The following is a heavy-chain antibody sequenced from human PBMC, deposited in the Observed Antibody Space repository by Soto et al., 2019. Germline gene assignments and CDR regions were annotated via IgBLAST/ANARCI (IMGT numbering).Heavy chain of an antibody. CDR2: ISAYNGNT. J-gene: IGHJ5*02. CDR3: ARYIAVAGTVWFDP. Sequence: ASVNVSCKASGYTFTSYGISWVRQAPGQGLEWMGWISAYNGNTNYAQKLQGRVTMTTDTSTSTAYMELRSLRSDDTAVYYCARYIAVAGTVWFDPWGQGTLVTVSS. D-gene: IGHD6-19*01. V-gene: IGHV1-18*04. CDR1: GYTFTSYG.